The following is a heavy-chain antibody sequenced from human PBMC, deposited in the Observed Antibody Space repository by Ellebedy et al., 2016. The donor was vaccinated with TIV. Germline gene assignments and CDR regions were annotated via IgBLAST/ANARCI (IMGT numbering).Heavy chain of an antibody. J-gene: IGHJ4*02. V-gene: IGHV2-5*02. CDR3: AHSLRVWGMWEIYYFDY. Sequence: SGPTLVTPTQTLTLTCTFSGFSLSTSGVGVGWIRQPPGKALEWLALIYWDEGKRYSPSLRSRLTITKDTSTNQVVLTMTNMDPVDTATSYCAHSLRVWGMWEIYYFDYWGQGTLVTVSS. CDR2: IYWDEGK. CDR1: GFSLSTSGVG. D-gene: IGHD3-16*01.